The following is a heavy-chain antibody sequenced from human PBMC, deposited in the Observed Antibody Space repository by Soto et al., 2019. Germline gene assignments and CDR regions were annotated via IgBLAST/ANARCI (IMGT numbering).Heavy chain of an antibody. Sequence: EVQLVESGGGLVQPGESLRLSCAASGFTFDHYWMTWVRQAPGKGLEWVANIKEDGSEKNYVDSVKGRFTISRDNAKNSLYLQMNSLRAEDTATYYCARCGSENDYWGQGPLVTVSS. D-gene: IGHD5-12*01. CDR3: ARCGSENDY. J-gene: IGHJ4*02. CDR2: IKEDGSEK. CDR1: GFTFDHYW. V-gene: IGHV3-7*03.